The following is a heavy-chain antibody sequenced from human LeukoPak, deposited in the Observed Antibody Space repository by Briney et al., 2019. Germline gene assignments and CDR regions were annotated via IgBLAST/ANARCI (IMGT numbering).Heavy chain of an antibody. CDR3: AKDLAEMHEWEPEGELIDY. CDR1: GFSLRSYG. CDR2: ISFDGSNE. Sequence: GGSLRLSCAASGFSLRSYGMHWFRQPPGKGLEWVAVISFDGSNEYYGDSVKGLFTISRDNSKNRLYLQMNSLRAEDSAVYYCAKDLAEMHEWEPEGELIDYWGQGTLVTVSS. V-gene: IGHV3-30*18. J-gene: IGHJ4*02. D-gene: IGHD1-26*01.